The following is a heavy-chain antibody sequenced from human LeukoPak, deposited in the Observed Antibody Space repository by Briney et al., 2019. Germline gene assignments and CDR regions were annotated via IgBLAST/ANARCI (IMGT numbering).Heavy chain of an antibody. CDR2: ISSSGSTI. CDR3: VTELITGTAS. J-gene: IGHJ4*02. Sequence: GGSLRLSCAASGFAFSDYYMSWLRQAPGNGMEGVSYISSSGSTIYYADSVKGQFTISRDNAKNTLYLQMNSLRADDTAVYYCVTELITGTASWGQGTLVTVSS. V-gene: IGHV3-11*04. D-gene: IGHD1-20*01. CDR1: GFAFSDYY.